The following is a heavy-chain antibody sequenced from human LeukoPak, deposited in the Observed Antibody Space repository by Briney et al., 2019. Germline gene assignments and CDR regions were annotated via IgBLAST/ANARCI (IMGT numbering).Heavy chain of an antibody. CDR3: ARVKRSGYPYNWFDP. CDR1: GYTFTRYG. CDR2: ISPYNGNT. Sequence: GASVKVSCKASGYTFTRYGISWVRQAPGQGLEWMGWISPYNGNTNYAQKLQGRVTMTTDTSTSTAYMELRSLRSDDTAVYYCARVKRSGYPYNWFDPWGQGTLVTVSS. D-gene: IGHD3-3*01. J-gene: IGHJ5*02. V-gene: IGHV1-18*01.